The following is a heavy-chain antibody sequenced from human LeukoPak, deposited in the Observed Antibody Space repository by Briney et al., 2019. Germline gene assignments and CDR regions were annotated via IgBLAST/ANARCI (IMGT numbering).Heavy chain of an antibody. CDR3: ARGFRGPNFDY. CDR1: GGSISSYF. Sequence: SETLSLTCTVSGGSISSYFWTWIRQPPGKGLEWIGYIYHTGNTNYSPSLRGRVTMSIDTSRNQFSLKLSSVTAADTAVYYCARGFRGPNFDYWGQGTLVTVSS. V-gene: IGHV4-59*08. J-gene: IGHJ4*02. D-gene: IGHD3-10*01. CDR2: IYHTGNT.